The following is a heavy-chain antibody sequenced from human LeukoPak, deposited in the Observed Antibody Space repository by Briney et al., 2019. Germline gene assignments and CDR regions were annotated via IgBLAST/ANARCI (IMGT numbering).Heavy chain of an antibody. CDR2: IWYDGSNK. J-gene: IGHJ6*02. Sequence: PGRSLRLSCAASGFTFSSYGMHWVHQAPGKGLEWVAVIWYDGSNKYYADSVKGRFTISRDNSKNTLYLQMNSLRAEDTAVYYCAREPIVSGSSPGRGYYYGMDVWGQGTTVTVSS. V-gene: IGHV3-33*01. CDR3: AREPIVSGSSPGRGYYYGMDV. CDR1: GFTFSSYG. D-gene: IGHD1-26*01.